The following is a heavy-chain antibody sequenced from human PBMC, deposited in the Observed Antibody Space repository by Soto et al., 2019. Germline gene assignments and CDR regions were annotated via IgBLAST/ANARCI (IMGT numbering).Heavy chain of an antibody. Sequence: QVQVQESGPGVVKPSETLSLTCAVSGGSITDYEWGWIRQPPGRGLEWIGYVTEAGRTNNLNTSPQPRVTMSRDTSASQVSLKLTSVTAADTAVYYCARGSWGTLDVWGQGTTVTVSS. D-gene: IGHD7-27*01. V-gene: IGHV4-59*01. CDR1: GGSITDYE. CDR3: ARGSWGTLDV. CDR2: VTEAGRT. J-gene: IGHJ6*02.